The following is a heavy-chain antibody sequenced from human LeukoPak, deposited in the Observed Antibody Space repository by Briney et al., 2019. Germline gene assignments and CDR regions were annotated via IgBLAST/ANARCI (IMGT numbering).Heavy chain of an antibody. Sequence: GGSLRLSCAASGFVFRSFWMNWVRQAPGKGPEWVANINEDGTEKYYVDSVKGRFTISRDNAKTSLYLQMNSPRAEDTAVYYCARVRQFASDSSTDYWGQGTLATVSS. CDR3: ARVRQFASDSSTDY. CDR2: INEDGTEK. J-gene: IGHJ4*02. V-gene: IGHV3-7*01. CDR1: GFVFRSFW. D-gene: IGHD3-10*01.